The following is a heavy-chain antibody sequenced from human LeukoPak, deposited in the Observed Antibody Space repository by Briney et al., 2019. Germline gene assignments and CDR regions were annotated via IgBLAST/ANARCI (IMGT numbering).Heavy chain of an antibody. CDR2: IYYSGST. J-gene: IGHJ6*02. V-gene: IGHV4-31*03. CDR3: ARDRAKPYYYYGMDV. CDR1: GGSISSGGYY. Sequence: PSQTLSLTCTVSGGSISSGGYYWSWIRQHPGKGLEWIGYIYYSGSTYYNPSLKSRVTISVDTSKNQFFLKLSSVTAADTAVYYCARDRAKPYYYYGMDVWGQGTTVTVPS.